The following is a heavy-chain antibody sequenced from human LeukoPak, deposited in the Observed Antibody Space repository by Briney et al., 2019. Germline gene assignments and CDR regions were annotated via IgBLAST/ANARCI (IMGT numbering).Heavy chain of an antibody. CDR3: ARPYGSGGYDH. V-gene: IGHV3-48*02. D-gene: IGHD3-10*01. CDR1: VYTFVGYS. Sequence: PGGSLRLPCVPSVYTFVGYSMNGVPQAPGRGREWVSYISSSSSPKYYADSVKGRFTISRDDAKNSLYLQRNSLRDEYTAVYYCARPYGSGGYDHWGQGTLVTVSS. J-gene: IGHJ4*02. CDR2: ISSSSSPK.